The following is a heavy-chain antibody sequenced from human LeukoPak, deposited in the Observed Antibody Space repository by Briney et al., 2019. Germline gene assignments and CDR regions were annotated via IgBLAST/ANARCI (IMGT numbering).Heavy chain of an antibody. CDR2: ISGSGGST. Sequence: GGSLRPSCAASGFTFSSYAMSWVRQAPGKGLEWVSAISGSGGSTYYADSVKGRFTISRDNSKNTLYLQMNSLRAEDTAVYYCAKDWQVRGVSRFDPWGQGTLVTVSS. V-gene: IGHV3-23*01. CDR3: AKDWQVRGVSRFDP. CDR1: GFTFSSYA. J-gene: IGHJ5*02. D-gene: IGHD3-10*01.